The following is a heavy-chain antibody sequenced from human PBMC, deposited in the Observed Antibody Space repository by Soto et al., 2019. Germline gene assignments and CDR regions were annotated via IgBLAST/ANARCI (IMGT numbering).Heavy chain of an antibody. J-gene: IGHJ4*02. CDR1: GFTFSSYG. Sequence: GGSLRLSCAASGFTFSSYGMHWVRQAPGKGLEWVAVISYDGSNKYYADSVKGRFTISRDNSKNTLYLQMNSLRAEDTAVYYCAKDSYDSSGYCPFDYWGQGTMVTVS. CDR2: ISYDGSNK. CDR3: AKDSYDSSGYCPFDY. V-gene: IGHV3-30*18. D-gene: IGHD3-22*01.